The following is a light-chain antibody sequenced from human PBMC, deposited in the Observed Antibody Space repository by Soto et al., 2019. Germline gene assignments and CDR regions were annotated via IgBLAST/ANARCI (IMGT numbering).Light chain of an antibody. J-gene: IGKJ2*01. CDR2: GAF. CDR3: QHSWT. Sequence: DIQMTQSPSSLSASVGVRVTITCRASQNIGDSLNWYQQKPGKAPKLLIYGAFNLQSGVPSRFSGSGSGTDFTLTVSSLQPEDFASYYCQHSWTFGQGTKLEI. V-gene: IGKV1-39*01. CDR1: QNIGDS.